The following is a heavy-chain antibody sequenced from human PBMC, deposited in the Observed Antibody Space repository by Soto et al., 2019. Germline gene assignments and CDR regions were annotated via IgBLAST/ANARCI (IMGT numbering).Heavy chain of an antibody. CDR3: ARGRESTGWDQGYYFHY. D-gene: IGHD6-19*01. J-gene: IGHJ4*02. V-gene: IGHV4-34*01. Sequence: SETLSLTCAVYGGSFSGYYWSWIRQPPGKGLEWIGEINHSGSTNYNPSLKSRVTISVDTSKNQFSLKLSSVMAADTAVYYCARGRESTGWDQGYYFHYSGTRTILTVS. CDR1: GGSFSGYY. CDR2: INHSGST.